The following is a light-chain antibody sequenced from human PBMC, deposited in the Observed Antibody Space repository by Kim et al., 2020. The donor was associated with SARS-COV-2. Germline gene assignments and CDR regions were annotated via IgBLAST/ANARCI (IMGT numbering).Light chain of an antibody. J-gene: IGKJ2*03. CDR1: QGVNSC. CDR3: QQRNNWPPAYS. Sequence: SPGERSTLACRASQGVNSCLAWYQEKPGQAPRLLIYDASNRATGIPARFSGSGSGTDFTLTISSLEPEDFAVYYCQQRNNWPPAYSFGQGTKLEI. V-gene: IGKV3-11*01. CDR2: DAS.